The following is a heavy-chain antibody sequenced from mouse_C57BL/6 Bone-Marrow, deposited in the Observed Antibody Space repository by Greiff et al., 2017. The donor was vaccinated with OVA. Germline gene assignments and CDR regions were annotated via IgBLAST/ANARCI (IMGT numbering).Heavy chain of an antibody. V-gene: IGHV14-4*01. D-gene: IGHD2-4*01. CDR2: IDPENGDT. CDR1: GFNIKDDY. Sequence: EVKVVESGAELVRPGASVKLSCTASGFNIKDDYMHWVKQRPEQGLEWIGWIDPENGDTEYASKFQGKATITADTSSNTAYLQLSSLTSEDTAVYYCTTRGGYDYDEGWAMDYWGQGTSVTVSS. J-gene: IGHJ4*01. CDR3: TTRGGYDYDEGWAMDY.